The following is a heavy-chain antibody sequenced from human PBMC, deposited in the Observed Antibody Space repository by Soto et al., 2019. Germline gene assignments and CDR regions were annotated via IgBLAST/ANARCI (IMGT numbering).Heavy chain of an antibody. CDR2: ISAYNGNT. Sequence: ASVKVSCKASGYTFTSYGISWVRQAPGQGLEWMGWISAYNGNTNYAQKLQGRVTMTTDTSTSTAYMELRSLRSDDTAVYYCARTPDYYDSSAPRFDIGGQGTMVTVSS. CDR1: GYTFTSYG. CDR3: ARTPDYYDSSAPRFDI. J-gene: IGHJ3*02. V-gene: IGHV1-18*01. D-gene: IGHD3-22*01.